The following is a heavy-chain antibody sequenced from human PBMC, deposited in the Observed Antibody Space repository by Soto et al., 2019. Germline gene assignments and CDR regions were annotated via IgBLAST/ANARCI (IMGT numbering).Heavy chain of an antibody. V-gene: IGHV1-18*01. CDR2: ISGYNGNT. J-gene: IGHJ5*02. CDR3: ARFNGDSGWFDP. D-gene: IGHD4-17*01. Sequence: QVQLVQSGAEVKKPGASVKVSCKASGYTFTSYGIRWVRQAPGQGLEWMGWISGYNGNTKYAQKHQGRVTMTTDTSTRTAYMELSSLISDDTAVYYCARFNGDSGWFDPWGQGTLVTVSS. CDR1: GYTFTSYG.